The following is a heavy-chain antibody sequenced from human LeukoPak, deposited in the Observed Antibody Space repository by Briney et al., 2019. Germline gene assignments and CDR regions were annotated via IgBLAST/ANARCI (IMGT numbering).Heavy chain of an antibody. CDR3: AKDYGSGSYSLHSYDCCLEY. V-gene: IGHV3-9*01. CDR2: ISWNSGSI. CDR1: GFTFDDYA. J-gene: IGHJ4*02. Sequence: GGSLRLSCAASGFTFDDYAMHWVRQAPGKGLEWVSGISWNSGSIGYADSVKGRFTISRDNAKNSLYLQMDSLRADDTALYYCAKDYGSGSYSLHSYDCCLEYWGQGTLVTVSS. D-gene: IGHD3-10*01.